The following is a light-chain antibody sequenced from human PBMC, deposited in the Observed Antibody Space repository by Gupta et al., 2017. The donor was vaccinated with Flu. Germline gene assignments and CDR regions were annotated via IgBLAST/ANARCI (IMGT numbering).Light chain of an antibody. CDR1: SSDVGGYNY. J-gene: IGLJ2*01. Sequence: QSALTQPASVSGSPGQSITISCTGTSSDVGGYNYVSWYQHYPGKAPNLIIYEVSNRPSGVSNRFSGSKSGNTASLTISGLQTEDEADYYCSSYTSSSVVFGGGTKVTVL. V-gene: IGLV2-14*01. CDR2: EVS. CDR3: SSYTSSSVV.